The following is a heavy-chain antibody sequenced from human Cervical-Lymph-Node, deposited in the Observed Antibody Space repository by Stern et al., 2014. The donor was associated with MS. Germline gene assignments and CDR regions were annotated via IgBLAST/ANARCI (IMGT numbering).Heavy chain of an antibody. Sequence: VQLVESGGGVVQPGRSLSLSCVVSGFTFSTYAMHWVRQAPGKGLEWVAFVSNDGPQRTSTDSVKARFTISRDSSKNTLYLHMNSLRDEDTAVYFCARGGRGVGLEYWGQGALVTVSS. J-gene: IGHJ4*02. CDR3: ARGGRGVGLEY. CDR2: VSNDGPQR. D-gene: IGHD3-10*01. CDR1: GFTFSTYA. V-gene: IGHV3-30-3*01.